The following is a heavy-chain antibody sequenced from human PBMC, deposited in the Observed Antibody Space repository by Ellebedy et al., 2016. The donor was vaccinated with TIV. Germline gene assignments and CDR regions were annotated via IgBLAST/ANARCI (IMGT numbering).Heavy chain of an antibody. Sequence: PGGSLRLSCAASGFTFSSYWMSWVRQAPGKGLEWVANIKEDGSEKYYVDSVKGRFTISRDNAKNSLYLQMNSLRAEDTAVYYCARVPWGSGAVNCFDPWGQGTLVTVSS. V-gene: IGHV3-7*01. D-gene: IGHD3-10*01. CDR2: IKEDGSEK. CDR1: GFTFSSYW. CDR3: ARVPWGSGAVNCFDP. J-gene: IGHJ5*02.